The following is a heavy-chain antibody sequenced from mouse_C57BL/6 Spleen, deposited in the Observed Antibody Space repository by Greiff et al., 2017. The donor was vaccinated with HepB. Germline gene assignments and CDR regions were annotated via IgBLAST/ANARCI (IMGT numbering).Heavy chain of an antibody. CDR3: ARLDSNYRFEY. CDR1: GYTFTNYW. J-gene: IGHJ2*01. V-gene: IGHV1-63*01. Sequence: QVQLQQSGAELVRPGPSVKMSCKASGYTFTNYWIGWVKQRPGHGLEWIGDIYPGGGYTNYNEKFKGQATLTADKSSSTAYMQFSSLTSEDSAIYYCARLDSNYRFEYWGQGTTLTVSS. CDR2: IYPGGGYT. D-gene: IGHD2-5*01.